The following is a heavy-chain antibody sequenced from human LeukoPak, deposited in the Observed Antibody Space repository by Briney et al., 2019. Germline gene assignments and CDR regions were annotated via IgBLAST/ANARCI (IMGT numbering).Heavy chain of an antibody. CDR1: GYSFTSYW. CDR2: IYAGDSDT. J-gene: IGHJ4*02. CDR3: GRQRGYSSGWFSDY. D-gene: IGHD6-19*01. V-gene: IGHV5-51*01. Sequence: GESLRISCKGSGYSFTSYWIGWVRQMPGKGLEWMGIIYAGDSDTRYSPSFQGQVTISVDKSISTAYLQWSSLKASDTAMYYCGRQRGYSSGWFSDYWGQGTLVTVSS.